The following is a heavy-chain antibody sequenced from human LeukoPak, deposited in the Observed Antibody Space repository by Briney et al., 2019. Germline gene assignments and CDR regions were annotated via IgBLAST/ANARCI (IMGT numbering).Heavy chain of an antibody. D-gene: IGHD5-24*01. Sequence: GGTLRLSCAASGFSFSSYGISWVRQAPGKGLVWVSRINSDGSSTSYADSVKGRFTISRDNAKNTLYLQMNSLRAEDTAVYYCARETRWLHDYWGQGTLVTVSS. CDR3: ARETRWLHDY. CDR1: GFSFSSYG. J-gene: IGHJ4*02. CDR2: INSDGSST. V-gene: IGHV3-74*01.